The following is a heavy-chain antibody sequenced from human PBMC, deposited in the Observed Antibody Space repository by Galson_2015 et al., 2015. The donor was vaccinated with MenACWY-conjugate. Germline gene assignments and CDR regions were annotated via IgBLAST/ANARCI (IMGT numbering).Heavy chain of an antibody. V-gene: IGHV3-74*01. D-gene: IGHD1-26*01. CDR2: INPGGSST. CDR1: GFIFNTYW. CDR3: AKSRGASFYFDS. J-gene: IGHJ4*02. Sequence: SLRLSCAASGFIFNTYWMHWVRQAPGKGLVWVSRINPGGSSTTYADSVKDRFTISRDNAENTLYLQMNSLRPEGTAVFYCAKSRGASFYFDSWGQGTLVTVSS.